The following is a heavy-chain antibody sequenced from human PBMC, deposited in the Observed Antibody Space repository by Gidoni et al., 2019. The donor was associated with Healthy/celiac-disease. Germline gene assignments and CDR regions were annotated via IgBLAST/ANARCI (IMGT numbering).Heavy chain of an antibody. CDR1: GSTFTRYY. Sequence: QVQLVQSGAEVKKPGASVKVSCKASGSTFTRYYRHWVRQAPGQGLEWMGIINPSGGSTSYAQKFQGRVTMTRDTSTSTVYMELSSLRSEDTAVYYCARENAGGDCFFDYWGQGTLVTVSS. CDR3: ARENAGGDCFFDY. V-gene: IGHV1-46*03. D-gene: IGHD2-21*02. J-gene: IGHJ4*02. CDR2: INPSGGST.